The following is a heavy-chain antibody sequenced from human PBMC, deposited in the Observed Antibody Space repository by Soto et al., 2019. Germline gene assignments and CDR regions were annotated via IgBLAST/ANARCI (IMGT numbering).Heavy chain of an antibody. CDR3: ATVGCSSWSEGLDY. Sequence: EVQILESGGGLVQPGGSLRLSCAASGFNKSIYAMNWVRQAPGKGLEWVSGIGGRVGSSYYADSVMGRFTISRDKSKNTMYLQMNSLRAEDTAVYYCATVGCSSWSEGLDYCGHGTVVTGSS. CDR2: IGGRVGSS. V-gene: IGHV3-23*01. D-gene: IGHD6-13*01. CDR1: GFNKSIYA. J-gene: IGHJ4*01.